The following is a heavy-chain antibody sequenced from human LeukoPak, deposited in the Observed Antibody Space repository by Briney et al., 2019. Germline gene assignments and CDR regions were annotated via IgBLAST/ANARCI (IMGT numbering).Heavy chain of an antibody. CDR3: ARGNRYCSSTSCYVGRFDY. Sequence: SETLSLTCAVYGGSFSGYYWSWIRQPPGKGLEWIGEINHSGSTNYNPSLKSRVTISVDMSKNQFSLKLSSVTAADTAVYYCARGNRYCSSTSCYVGRFDYWGQGTLVTVSS. D-gene: IGHD2-2*01. V-gene: IGHV4-34*01. CDR1: GGSFSGYY. J-gene: IGHJ4*02. CDR2: INHSGST.